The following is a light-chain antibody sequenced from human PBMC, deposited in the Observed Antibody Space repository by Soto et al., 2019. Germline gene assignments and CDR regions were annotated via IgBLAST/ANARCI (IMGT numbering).Light chain of an antibody. CDR3: CSYAGSYNGV. V-gene: IGLV2-11*01. Sequence: QSALTQPRSVSGSPGQSVTISCTGTSSDVGGYNFVSWYQQHPGKAPKLMIYDVSKRPSGVPDRFSGSQSGNTASLTISGQHEEDEAYYYCCSYAGSYNGVFGGGTKLTVL. J-gene: IGLJ3*02. CDR2: DVS. CDR1: SSDVGGYNF.